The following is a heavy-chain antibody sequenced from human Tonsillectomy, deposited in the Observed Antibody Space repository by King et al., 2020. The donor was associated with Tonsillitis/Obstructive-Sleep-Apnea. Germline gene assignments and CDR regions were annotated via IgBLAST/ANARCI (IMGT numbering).Heavy chain of an antibody. J-gene: IGHJ4*02. CDR1: GFTFSTYA. Sequence: VQLVESGGLLLQPGGSLRLSCAASGFTFSTYAMSWVRQAPGKGLEWFSSISGSGATTYYADSEKGRFTISRDNSKNTLYLQMNTLRAEDTAIYYCAKISSWEFLRYLDYWGQGTLVTVYS. CDR2: ISGSGATT. CDR3: AKISSWEFLRYLDY. D-gene: IGHD3-10*01. V-gene: IGHV3-23*04.